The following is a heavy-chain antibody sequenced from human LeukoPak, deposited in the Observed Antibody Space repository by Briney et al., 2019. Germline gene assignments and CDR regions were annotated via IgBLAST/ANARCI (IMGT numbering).Heavy chain of an antibody. CDR3: AKAYGMATRRDDY. Sequence: PGGSLRLSCAASGFTFSSYAMSWVRQAPGKGLEWVSAISGSGGSTYYADSVKGRFNISRDNSKNTLYLQMNSLRAEDTAVYYCAKAYGMATRRDDYWGQGTLVTVSS. CDR1: GFTFSSYA. V-gene: IGHV3-23*01. D-gene: IGHD5-24*01. J-gene: IGHJ4*02. CDR2: ISGSGGST.